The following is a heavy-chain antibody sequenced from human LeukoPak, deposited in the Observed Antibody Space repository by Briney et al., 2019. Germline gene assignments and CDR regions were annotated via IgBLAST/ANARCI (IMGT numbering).Heavy chain of an antibody. J-gene: IGHJ2*01. CDR2: ISYDGSNK. V-gene: IGHV3-30-3*01. Sequence: GGSLRLSCAASGFTFSSYAMHWVRQAPGKGLKWVAVISYDGSNKYYADSVKSRFTISRDNSKNTLYLQMNSLRAEDTAVYYCARDLSLTHWYFDLWGRGTLVTVSS. D-gene: IGHD2-21*02. CDR3: ARDLSLTHWYFDL. CDR1: GFTFSSYA.